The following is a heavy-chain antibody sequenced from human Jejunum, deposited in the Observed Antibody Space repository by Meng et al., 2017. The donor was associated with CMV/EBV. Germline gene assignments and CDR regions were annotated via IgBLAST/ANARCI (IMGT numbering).Heavy chain of an antibody. D-gene: IGHD5-18*01. CDR2: INEDESEK. CDR1: TFTDCW. V-gene: IGHV3-7*01. J-gene: IGHJ2*01. Sequence: TFTDCWMAGVRPSPGKGLEWVANINEDESEKPFVDSVKGRFTISRDNAKNSVYLQMNGLRADDTAVYYCAREGTQLWPPNWFFDLWGRGTQVTVSS. CDR3: AREGTQLWPPNWFFDL.